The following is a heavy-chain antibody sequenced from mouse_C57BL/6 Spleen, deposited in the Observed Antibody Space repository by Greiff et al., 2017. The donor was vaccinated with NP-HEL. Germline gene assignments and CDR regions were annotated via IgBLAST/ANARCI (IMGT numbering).Heavy chain of an antibody. V-gene: IGHV6-3*01. CDR1: GFTFSNYW. CDR2: IRLKSDNYAT. J-gene: IGHJ2*01. CDR3: TGLRSYYFDY. D-gene: IGHD1-1*01. Sequence: EVQGVESGGGLVQPGGSMKLSCVASGFTFSNYWMNWVRQSPEKGLEWVAQIRLKSDNYATHYAESVKGRFTISRDDSKSSVYLQMNNLRAEDTGIYYCTGLRSYYFDYWGQGTTLTVSS.